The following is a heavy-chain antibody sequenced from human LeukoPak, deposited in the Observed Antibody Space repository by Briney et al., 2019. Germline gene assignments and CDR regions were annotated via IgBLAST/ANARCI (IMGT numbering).Heavy chain of an antibody. Sequence: SQTLSLTCAISGDSVSSNSAAWNWIRQSPSRGLEWLGRTYYRSKWYNDYAVSVKSRITINPDTSKNQFSLQLNSVTPEDTAVYYCARDLFCSGGSCYYAFDIWGQGTMVTVSS. V-gene: IGHV6-1*01. CDR3: ARDLFCSGGSCYYAFDI. CDR2: TYYRSKWYN. J-gene: IGHJ3*02. D-gene: IGHD2-15*01. CDR1: GDSVSSNSAA.